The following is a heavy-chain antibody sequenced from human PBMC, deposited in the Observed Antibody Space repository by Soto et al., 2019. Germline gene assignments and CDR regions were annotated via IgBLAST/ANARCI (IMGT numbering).Heavy chain of an antibody. D-gene: IGHD6-13*01. CDR2: ISYDGSNK. V-gene: IGHV3-30-3*01. Sequence: GGSLRLSCAASGFTFSSYAMHWVRQAPGKGLEWVAVISYDGSNKYYADSVKGRFTISRDNSKNTLYLQMNSLRAEDTAVYYCARDRGQQLVLGYWGQGTLVTVSS. CDR3: ARDRGQQLVLGY. J-gene: IGHJ4*02. CDR1: GFTFSSYA.